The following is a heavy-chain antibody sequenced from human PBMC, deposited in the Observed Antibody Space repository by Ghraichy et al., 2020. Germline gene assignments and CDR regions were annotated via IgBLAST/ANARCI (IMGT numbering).Heavy chain of an antibody. CDR1: GFTFSNCW. Sequence: GESLNISCAASGFTFSNCWMSWVRQAPGKGPEWVAHIKQDGSEKHYVDSVKGRFIISRDNSKNSLYLQLSSLRAEDTAVYYCAKYMVRAWDYWGQGALVTVSS. V-gene: IGHV3-7*03. J-gene: IGHJ4*02. CDR2: IKQDGSEK. CDR3: AKYMVRAWDY. D-gene: IGHD3-10*01.